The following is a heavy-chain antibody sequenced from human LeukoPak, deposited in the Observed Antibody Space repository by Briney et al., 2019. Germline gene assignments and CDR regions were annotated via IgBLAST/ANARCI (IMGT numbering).Heavy chain of an antibody. D-gene: IGHD7-27*01. J-gene: IGHJ4*02. V-gene: IGHV3-23*01. Sequence: AGGSLRLSCAASGFTFSSYAMSWVRQAPGKGLEWVSAISGSGGSTYYADSVKGRFTISRDNSKNTLYLQMNSLRAEDTAVYYCAKDWVPNYLGGFDYWGQGTLVTVSS. CDR2: ISGSGGST. CDR1: GFTFSSYA. CDR3: AKDWVPNYLGGFDY.